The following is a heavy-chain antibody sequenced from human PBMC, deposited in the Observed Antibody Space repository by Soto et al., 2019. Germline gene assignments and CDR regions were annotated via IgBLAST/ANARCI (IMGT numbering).Heavy chain of an antibody. CDR2: ISSSGSVT. CDR3: AKDLQPYGDYVEASYYGMDV. V-gene: IGHV3-23*01. D-gene: IGHD4-17*01. Sequence: GGSLRLSCAASGFTFSNYDMKWVRQAPGNGLEWVSAISSSGSVTYYADSVKGRFSISRDNSKNTLYLQMYNLITEDTAVYYCAKDLQPYGDYVEASYYGMDVWGQGTTVTVSS. CDR1: GFTFSNYD. J-gene: IGHJ6*02.